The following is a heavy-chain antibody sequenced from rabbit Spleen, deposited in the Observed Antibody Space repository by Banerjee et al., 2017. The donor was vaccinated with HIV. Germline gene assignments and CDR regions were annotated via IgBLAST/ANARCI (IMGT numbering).Heavy chain of an antibody. CDR2: IEGGSSAFS. V-gene: IGHV1S40*01. CDR1: GVSFSNNHY. D-gene: IGHD8-1*01. CDR3: ARDSGSSFSSYGMDL. J-gene: IGHJ6*01. Sequence: QSLEESGGDLVKPGASLTLTCTASGVSFSNNHYMCWVRQAPGKGLEWIACIEGGSSAFSYFASWAKGRFTISKTSSTTVTLQMTSLTAADTATHFCARDSGSSFSSYGMDLWGPGTLVTVS.